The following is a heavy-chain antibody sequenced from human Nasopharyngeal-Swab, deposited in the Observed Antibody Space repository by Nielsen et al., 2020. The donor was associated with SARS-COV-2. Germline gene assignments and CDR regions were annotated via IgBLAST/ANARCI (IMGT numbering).Heavy chain of an antibody. CDR3: ARHFYSRSSRLLYLDY. CDR1: GYNFAVYI. CDR2: INAGNGDT. D-gene: IGHD6-6*01. Sequence: ASVKVSCKASGYNFAVYIMHCVRQAPGQGLEWMGWINAGNGDTKYSQKFQDRVTFTRDTSADTAYMELSSLRSEDTAVYFCARHFYSRSSRLLYLDYWGQGTLVTVSS. J-gene: IGHJ4*02. V-gene: IGHV1-3*01.